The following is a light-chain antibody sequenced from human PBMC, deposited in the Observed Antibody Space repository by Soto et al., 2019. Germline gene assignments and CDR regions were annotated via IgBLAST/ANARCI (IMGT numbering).Light chain of an antibody. V-gene: IGLV2-8*01. CDR3: SSHAGVNNVV. CDR1: SSDVGGYNY. J-gene: IGLJ3*02. CDR2: EVT. Sequence: ALTQPPSASGSPGQSVTISCTGTSSDVGGYNYVSWYQQHPGKAPKLMIYEVTKRPSGVPDRFSGSKSGNTASLTVSGLLAEDEADYYCSSHAGVNNVVFGGGSKLTVL.